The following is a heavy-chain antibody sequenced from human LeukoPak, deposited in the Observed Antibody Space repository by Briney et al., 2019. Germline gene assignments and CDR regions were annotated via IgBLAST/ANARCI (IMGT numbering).Heavy chain of an antibody. J-gene: IGHJ6*03. CDR3: ARTVKSEGSSGYYMDV. Sequence: GGSLRLSCAASGFTFSSYWMHWVRQAPGKGLAWVSRINSDGSSTSYADSVKGRFTISRDNAKNSLYLQMNSLRAEDTAVYYCARTVKSEGSSGYYMDVWGKGTTVTVSS. CDR1: GFTFSSYW. CDR2: INSDGSST. V-gene: IGHV3-74*01.